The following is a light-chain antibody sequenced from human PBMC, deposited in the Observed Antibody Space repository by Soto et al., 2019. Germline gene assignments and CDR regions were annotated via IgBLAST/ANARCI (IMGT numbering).Light chain of an antibody. J-gene: IGKJ1*01. V-gene: IGKV1-5*03. CDR2: KAS. CDR3: QQYNSYWT. Sequence: DIQMTQSPSTLSASLGDRVTITCRASQSISTWLAWYQQKPGKAPKVLIYKASSLESGVPSRFSGSGSGTEFTLTISSLQPDDFATYYCQQYNSYWTFGQGTKVEIK. CDR1: QSISTW.